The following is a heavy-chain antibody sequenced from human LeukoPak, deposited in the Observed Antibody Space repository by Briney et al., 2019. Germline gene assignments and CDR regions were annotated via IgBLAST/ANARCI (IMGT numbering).Heavy chain of an antibody. J-gene: IGHJ4*02. Sequence: TGGSLRLSCAASGFTFSSYAMSWVRQAPGKGLEWVSAISGSGGSTYYADSVKGRFTISRDNSKNTLYLQMNSLRAEDTAVYYCAKAAGAGIQLWLPTYYFDYWGQGTLVTVSS. CDR1: GFTFSSYA. V-gene: IGHV3-23*01. D-gene: IGHD5-18*01. CDR3: AKAAGAGIQLWLPTYYFDY. CDR2: ISGSGGST.